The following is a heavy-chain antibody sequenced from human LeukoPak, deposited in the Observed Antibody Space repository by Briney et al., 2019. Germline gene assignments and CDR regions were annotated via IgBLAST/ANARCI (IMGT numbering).Heavy chain of an antibody. D-gene: IGHD1-14*01. Sequence: SETLSLTCTVSGGSISSGGYYWSWIRQPPGKGLEWIGYIYHSGSTYYNPSLKSRVTISVDRSKNQFSLKLSSVTAADTAVYYCARGAYLVGNYWGQGTLVTVSS. J-gene: IGHJ4*02. V-gene: IGHV4-30-2*01. CDR2: IYHSGST. CDR3: ARGAYLVGNY. CDR1: GGSISSGGYY.